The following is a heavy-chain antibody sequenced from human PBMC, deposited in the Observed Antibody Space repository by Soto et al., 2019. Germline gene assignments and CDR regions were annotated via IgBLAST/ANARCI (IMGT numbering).Heavy chain of an antibody. CDR1: GYTFTSYG. Sequence: QVHLVQSGAEVKKPGASVKVSCKPSGYTFTSYGITWVRQAPGQGLEWMGWISAHNGNTDYAQKLQGRVIVTRDTSPSTAYMELRSLRSDDTAVYYCARGRYGDYWGQGALVTVSS. D-gene: IGHD1-1*01. V-gene: IGHV1-18*01. CDR3: ARGRYGDY. J-gene: IGHJ4*02. CDR2: ISAHNGNT.